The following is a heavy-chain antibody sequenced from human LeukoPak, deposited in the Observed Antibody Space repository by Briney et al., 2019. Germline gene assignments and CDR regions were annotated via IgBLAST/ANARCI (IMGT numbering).Heavy chain of an antibody. CDR1: GDSISTNNYY. J-gene: IGHJ6*03. D-gene: IGHD3-10*01. V-gene: IGHV4-39*07. CDR3: ARDYGSGSYMPYYYYYMDV. Sequence: SETLSLACSVSGDSISTNNYYWGWIRQPPGKGLEWIGTIYYSGSTYYNPSLKSRVTISVDTSKNQFSLKLSSVTAADTAVYYCARDYGSGSYMPYYYYYMDVWGKGTTVTVSS. CDR2: IYYSGST.